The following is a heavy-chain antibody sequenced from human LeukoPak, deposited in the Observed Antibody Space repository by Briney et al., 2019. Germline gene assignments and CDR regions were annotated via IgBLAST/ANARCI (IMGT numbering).Heavy chain of an antibody. CDR3: ARARRDGYKNLDY. D-gene: IGHD5-24*01. Sequence: SETLSLXCAVYGGSFSGYYWSWIRQPPGKGLEWIGEINHSGSTTYNPSLKSRVTISVDTSKNQFSLKLSSVTAADTAVYYCARARRDGYKNLDYWGQGTLVTVSS. J-gene: IGHJ4*02. CDR2: INHSGST. V-gene: IGHV4-34*01. CDR1: GGSFSGYY.